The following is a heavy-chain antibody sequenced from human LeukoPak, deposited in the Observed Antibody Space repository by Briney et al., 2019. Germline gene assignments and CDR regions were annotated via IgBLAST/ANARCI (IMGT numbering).Heavy chain of an antibody. J-gene: IGHJ4*02. D-gene: IGHD6-6*01. V-gene: IGHV3-49*04. Sequence: PGRSLRLSCTADGFTFGDYAMSWVRQAPGKGLEWVAFIRSKAYGGTTEYAASVKGRFTISRDDSKSIAYLQMNSLKTEDTAVYYCARARDIAALEYWGQGTVVTVS. CDR2: IRSKAYGGTT. CDR3: ARARDIAALEY. CDR1: GFTFGDYA.